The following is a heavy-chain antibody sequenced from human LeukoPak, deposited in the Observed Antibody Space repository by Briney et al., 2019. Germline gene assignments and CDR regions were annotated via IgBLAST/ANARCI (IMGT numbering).Heavy chain of an antibody. V-gene: IGHV3-30*18. CDR1: GLTFTTYG. D-gene: IGHD6-19*01. CDR2: ISYDGSNK. CDR3: AKGYSSGWFGDAFDI. J-gene: IGHJ3*02. Sequence: GGSLRLSCAASGLTFTTYGMHWVRQAPGKGLEWVAVISYDGSNKYYADSVKGRFTISRDNSKNTLYLQMNSLRAEDTAVYYCAKGYSSGWFGDAFDIWGQGTVVTVSS.